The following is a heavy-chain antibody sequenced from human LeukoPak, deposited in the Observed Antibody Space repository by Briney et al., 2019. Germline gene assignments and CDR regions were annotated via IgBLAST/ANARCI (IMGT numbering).Heavy chain of an antibody. CDR1: GGSVGSAGYY. D-gene: IGHD6-19*01. CDR2: VYYKSST. J-gene: IGHJ6*02. Sequence: PSETLSLTCSVSGGSVGSAGYYWSWIRQPPGGGLEWIGYVYYKSSTNYNPSLKSRVTMSVDTSKNQFSLKLSSVTAADTAVYYCAKTYSSGLYYGMDVWGQGTTVTVSS. V-gene: IGHV4-61*08. CDR3: AKTYSSGLYYGMDV.